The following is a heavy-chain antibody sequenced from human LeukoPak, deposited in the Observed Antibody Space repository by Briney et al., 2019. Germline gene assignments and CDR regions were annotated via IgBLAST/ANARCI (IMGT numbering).Heavy chain of an antibody. D-gene: IGHD5-24*01. CDR2: INPSGGST. J-gene: IGHJ4*02. Sequence: ASVKVSCKASGYTITSYHMHWVRQAPGQGLEWMGIINPSGGSTSYAQKFRGRVTMTRDTSTSTVYMELSSLRSEDTAVYYCARDPVRDGYNYYFDYWGQGTLVTVSS. CDR1: GYTITSYH. CDR3: ARDPVRDGYNYYFDY. V-gene: IGHV1-46*01.